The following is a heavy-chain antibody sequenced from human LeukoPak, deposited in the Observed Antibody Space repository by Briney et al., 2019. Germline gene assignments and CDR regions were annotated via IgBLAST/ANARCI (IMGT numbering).Heavy chain of an antibody. CDR1: GGSISSHY. CDR2: MFFTGDT. CDR3: AKEGNDYGANSIDY. D-gene: IGHD4-23*01. Sequence: PSETLSLTCTVSGGSISSHYWAWLRQPPGKGLEWIGWMFFTGDTNYNPSLKSRVTISVDHSKNQFSLKLTSVTAADTAVYYCAKEGNDYGANSIDYWGRGTLVTVFS. J-gene: IGHJ4*02. V-gene: IGHV4-59*11.